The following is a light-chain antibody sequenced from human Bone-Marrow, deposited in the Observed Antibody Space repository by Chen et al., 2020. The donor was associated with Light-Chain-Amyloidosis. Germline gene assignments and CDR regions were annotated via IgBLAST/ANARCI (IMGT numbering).Light chain of an antibody. Sequence: QSALTQPASVSGSPGQSITISCTGTSSDVGGYNYVSWYQQHPGKAPKLMIYEVSNRPSGVSNRFSGSKSGNTASLTISGLQDEDEADYYCSSYTSSSHSVFGGGTKLTVL. J-gene: IGLJ3*02. CDR1: SSDVGGYNY. V-gene: IGLV2-14*01. CDR2: EVS. CDR3: SSYTSSSHSV.